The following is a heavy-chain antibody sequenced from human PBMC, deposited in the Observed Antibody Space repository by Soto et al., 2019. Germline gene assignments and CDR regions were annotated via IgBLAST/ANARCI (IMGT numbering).Heavy chain of an antibody. CDR2: IYHTGST. CDR1: GGSISTVGHY. D-gene: IGHD7-27*01. Sequence: SETLSLTCSVSGGSISTVGHYWTWIRQPPGKGLEWIGSIYHTGSTYYSKSLRSRLTMSVDTSKSQFSLRLSSVTAADTAVYDGARVTGNLRSRNCDAWGQGSWVTVS. V-gene: IGHV4-31*03. CDR3: ARVTGNLRSRNCDA. J-gene: IGHJ5*02.